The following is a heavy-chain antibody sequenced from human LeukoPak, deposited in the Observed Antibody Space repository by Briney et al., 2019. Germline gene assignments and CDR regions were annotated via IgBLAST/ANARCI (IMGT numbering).Heavy chain of an antibody. CDR3: ARDVRGYSSYYFDY. J-gene: IGHJ4*02. D-gene: IGHD5-18*01. V-gene: IGHV4-59*01. Sequence: SETLSLTCTVSGGSISSYYWSWIRQPPGKGLEWMGYIYYSGSTNYNPSLKSRVTISIDTSKNQFSLKLSSVTAADTAVYYCARDVRGYSSYYFDYWGQGTLVTVSS. CDR1: GGSISSYY. CDR2: IYYSGST.